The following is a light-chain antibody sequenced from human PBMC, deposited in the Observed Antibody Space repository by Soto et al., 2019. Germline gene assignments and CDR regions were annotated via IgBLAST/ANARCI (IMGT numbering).Light chain of an antibody. CDR3: TSYTNTSLLRTV. CDR1: SSDVGGYNY. V-gene: IGLV2-14*01. Sequence: QSVLTQPASVSGSPGQSITISFTGTSSDVGGYNYVSWYQQHPGKAPKLMIYEVSNRPSGVSNRFSGSKSGNTASLTISGLQAEDEADYYCTSYTNTSLLRTVFGTETKVNVL. CDR2: EVS. J-gene: IGLJ1*01.